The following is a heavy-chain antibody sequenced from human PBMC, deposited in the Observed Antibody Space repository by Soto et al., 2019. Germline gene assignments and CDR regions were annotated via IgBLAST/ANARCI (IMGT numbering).Heavy chain of an antibody. CDR2: INHSGST. D-gene: IGHD3-9*01. V-gene: IGHV4-34*01. J-gene: IGHJ3*02. Sequence: PSETLSLTCAVYGGSFSGYYWTWIRQPPGTGLEWIGEINHSGSTNYNPSLKSRVTISVDTSKNQFSLKLSSVTAADTAVYYCARFPDYDILTNDAFDIWGQGTMVTVSS. CDR1: GGSFSGYY. CDR3: ARFPDYDILTNDAFDI.